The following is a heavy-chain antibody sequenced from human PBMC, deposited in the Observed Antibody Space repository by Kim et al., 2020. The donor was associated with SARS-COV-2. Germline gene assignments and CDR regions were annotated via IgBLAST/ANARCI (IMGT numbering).Heavy chain of an antibody. CDR1: GYTFTSYW. CDR2: IYPDESNI. CDR3: ARHGGGTHTY. V-gene: IGHV5-51*01. J-gene: IGHJ4*02. Sequence: GESLKISCQCSGYTFTSYWIGWVRQMPGKGLEWMGIIYPDESNIRYSPSFQGQVSISVDKSINTAYLQWSSLKASDTAIYYCARHGGGTHTYWGQGTLVTVSS. D-gene: IGHD2-15*01.